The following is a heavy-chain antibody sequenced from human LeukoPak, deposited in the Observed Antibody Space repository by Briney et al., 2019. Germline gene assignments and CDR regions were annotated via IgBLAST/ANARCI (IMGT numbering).Heavy chain of an antibody. D-gene: IGHD2-8*02. Sequence: PGGSLRPSCAASGYTFSSYGMHWVRQAPGKGLEWVAYTSSDERDITYLDSVKGRFTIPRDNSKSRLYLQMSGLPPDDTAVYYCAKDGSWSCTDWGQGTLVTVSS. V-gene: IGHV3-30*02. CDR1: GYTFSSYG. J-gene: IGHJ4*02. CDR2: TSSDERDI. CDR3: AKDGSWSCTD.